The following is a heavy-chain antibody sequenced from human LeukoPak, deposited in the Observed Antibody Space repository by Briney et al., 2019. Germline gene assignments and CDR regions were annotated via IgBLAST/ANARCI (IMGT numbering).Heavy chain of an antibody. CDR1: GYTFTNNY. V-gene: IGHV1-18*04. CDR3: ARDVPGSIGTTARFDP. D-gene: IGHD1-1*01. Sequence: GASVKVSCKASGYTFTNNYLHWVRQAPGQGLEWMGWISSYNGNTNYAQKFQGRVSMTTDTSTSTAYMELRSLRSDDTAVYYCARDVPGSIGTTARFDPWGQGTLVTVSS. J-gene: IGHJ5*02. CDR2: ISSYNGNT.